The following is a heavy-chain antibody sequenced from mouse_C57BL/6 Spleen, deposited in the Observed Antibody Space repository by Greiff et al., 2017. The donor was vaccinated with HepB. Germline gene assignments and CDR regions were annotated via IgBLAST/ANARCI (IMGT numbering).Heavy chain of an antibody. Sequence: QVQLQQPGAELVKPGASVKLSCKASGYTFTSYWMHWVKQRPGRGLEWIGRIDPNSGGTKYNEKFKSKATLAVDKPSSKANMQISSLTSEDSAVYYCARSIYGGYYVYFDYWGPGTTLTVSS. CDR3: ARSIYGGYYVYFDY. D-gene: IGHD2-3*01. CDR1: GYTFTSYW. CDR2: IDPNSGGT. J-gene: IGHJ2*01. V-gene: IGHV1-72*01.